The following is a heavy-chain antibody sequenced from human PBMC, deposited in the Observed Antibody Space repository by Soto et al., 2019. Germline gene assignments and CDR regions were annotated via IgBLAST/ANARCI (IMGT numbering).Heavy chain of an antibody. CDR2: IYWDDDK. D-gene: IGHD3-3*01. J-gene: IGHJ4*02. CDR3: AHRVLRTVFGLVTTTAIYFDF. CDR1: GFSLTTSGVG. Sequence: QITLNESGPTVVRSTETLTLTCRFSGFSLTTSGVGVGWIRQSPEKAPEWLALIYWDDDKRYSASLKSRLTITKDTSKNQVVLTVSDLDPTDTATYYCAHRVLRTVFGLVTTTAIYFDFWGQGTPVAVSS. V-gene: IGHV2-5*02.